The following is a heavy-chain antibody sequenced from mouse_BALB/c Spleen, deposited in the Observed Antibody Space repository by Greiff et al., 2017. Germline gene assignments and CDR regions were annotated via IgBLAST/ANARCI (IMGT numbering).Heavy chain of an antibody. CDR2: ISSGGSYT. V-gene: IGHV5-6-4*01. Sequence: EVQLVESGGGLVKPGGSLKLSCAASGFTFSSYTMSWVRQTPEKRLEWVATISSGGSYTYYPDSVKGRFTISRDNAKNTLYLQMSSLKSEDTAMYYCTRWQSTMITTVYYWGQGTLVTVSA. J-gene: IGHJ3*01. CDR3: TRWQSTMITTVYY. D-gene: IGHD2-4*01. CDR1: GFTFSSYT.